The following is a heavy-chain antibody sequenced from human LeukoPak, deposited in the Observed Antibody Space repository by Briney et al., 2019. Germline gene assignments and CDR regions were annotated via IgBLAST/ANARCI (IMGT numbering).Heavy chain of an antibody. Sequence: GGSLRLSCAASGFTFSSYGMHWVRQAPGKGLEWVAFIRYDGSNKYYADSVKGRFTISRDNSKNTLYLQMNSLRAEDTAVYYCAKDSFIAANLFDYWGQGTLVTVSS. D-gene: IGHD6-13*01. J-gene: IGHJ4*02. CDR2: IRYDGSNK. CDR1: GFTFSSYG. V-gene: IGHV3-30*02. CDR3: AKDSFIAANLFDY.